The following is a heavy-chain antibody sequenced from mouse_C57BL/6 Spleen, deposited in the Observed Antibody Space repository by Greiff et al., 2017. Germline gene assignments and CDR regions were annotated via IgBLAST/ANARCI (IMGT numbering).Heavy chain of an antibody. D-gene: IGHD3-3*01. CDR3: TSPGGRGYFDY. CDR2: IDPETGGS. J-gene: IGHJ2*01. V-gene: IGHV1-15*01. Sequence: QLPQSGAELVRPGASVTLSCKASGYTFTDYEMHWVKQTPVHGLEWIGAIDPETGGSAYNQKFKGKAILTADKSSSTAYMERRSRTSEDSAVYYCTSPGGRGYFDYWGQGTTLTVSS. CDR1: GYTFTDYE.